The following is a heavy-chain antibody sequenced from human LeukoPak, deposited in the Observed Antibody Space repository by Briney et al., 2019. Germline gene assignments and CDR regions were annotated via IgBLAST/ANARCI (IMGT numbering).Heavy chain of an antibody. V-gene: IGHV4-34*01. Sequence: SETLSLTCAVYGGSFSGYYWSWIRQPPGKGLEWIGEINHSGSTNYNPSLKSRVTISVDTSKNQFSLKLSSVTAADTAVYYCATAGENCGGDCYSGSFDYWGQGTLVTVSS. J-gene: IGHJ4*02. CDR3: ATAGENCGGDCYSGSFDY. CDR2: INHSGST. D-gene: IGHD2-21*02. CDR1: GGSFSGYY.